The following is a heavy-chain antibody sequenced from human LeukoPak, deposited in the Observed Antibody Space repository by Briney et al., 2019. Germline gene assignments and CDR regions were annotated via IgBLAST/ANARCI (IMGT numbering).Heavy chain of an antibody. CDR1: GGSISSSNYY. Sequence: PSETLSLTCTVSGGSISSSNYYWGWIRQPPGKGLEWIGSIYYSGSTYYNPSLKSRVTISVDTSKNQFSLKLSSVTAADTAVYYCARNHAYNWNDVFDPWGQGTLVTVSS. D-gene: IGHD1-20*01. J-gene: IGHJ5*02. CDR3: ARNHAYNWNDVFDP. V-gene: IGHV4-39*01. CDR2: IYYSGST.